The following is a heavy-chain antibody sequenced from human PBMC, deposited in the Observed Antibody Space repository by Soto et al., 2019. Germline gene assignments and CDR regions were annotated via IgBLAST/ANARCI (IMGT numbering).Heavy chain of an antibody. CDR1: GYTFTSYG. V-gene: IGHV1-8*02. Sequence: ASVKVSCKASGYTFTSYGISWVRQAPGQGLEWMGWMNPNSGNTAYAQKFLGRVTMTRNTSISTAYMELSSLRSEDTAVYYCARERTRGFDSWGQGTLVTVSS. CDR3: ARERTRGFDS. J-gene: IGHJ5*01. CDR2: MNPNSGNT.